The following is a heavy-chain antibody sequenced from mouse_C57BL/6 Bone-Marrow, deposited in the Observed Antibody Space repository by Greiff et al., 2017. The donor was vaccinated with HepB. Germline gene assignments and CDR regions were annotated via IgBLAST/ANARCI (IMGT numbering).Heavy chain of an antibody. CDR3: ARAVVPDD. J-gene: IGHJ2*01. V-gene: IGHV1-50*01. Sequence: QVQLQQPGAELVKPGASVKLSCKASGYTFTSYWMQWVKQRPGQGLEWIGEIDPSDSYTNYNQKFKGKATLTVDTSSSPAYMQLSSLTSDDSAVYYCARAVVPDDWGQGTTLTVSS. CDR2: IDPSDSYT. CDR1: GYTFTSYW. D-gene: IGHD1-1*01.